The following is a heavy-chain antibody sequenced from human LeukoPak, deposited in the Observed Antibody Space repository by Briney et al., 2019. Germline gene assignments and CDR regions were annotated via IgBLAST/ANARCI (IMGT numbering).Heavy chain of an antibody. J-gene: IGHJ4*02. V-gene: IGHV3-74*01. CDR2: VNPDGSSI. Sequence: GGSLRLSCAASGFTFSNYWMHWVRQVPKKGLVWVSRVNPDGSSITYANSVKGRFASSRDNAKNTLYLQMNRLRVEDTAVYYCARGGSYGDYWGQGVLVTVSS. D-gene: IGHD3-16*01. CDR3: ARGGSYGDY. CDR1: GFTFSNYW.